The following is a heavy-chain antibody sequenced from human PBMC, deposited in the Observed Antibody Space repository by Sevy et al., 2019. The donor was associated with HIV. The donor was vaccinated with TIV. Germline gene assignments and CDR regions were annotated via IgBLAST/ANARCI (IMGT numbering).Heavy chain of an antibody. D-gene: IGHD4-17*01. CDR3: ARMWTYGGNSMNAFDI. J-gene: IGHJ3*02. CDR1: GGSFSGYY. V-gene: IGHV4-34*01. Sequence: SETLSLTCAVYGGSFSGYYWSWIRQPPGKGLEWIGEINHSGSTTYNPSLKSRVTISVDTSKNQFSLKLTSVTAADTAVYYCARMWTYGGNSMNAFDIWDQGTMVTVSS. CDR2: INHSGST.